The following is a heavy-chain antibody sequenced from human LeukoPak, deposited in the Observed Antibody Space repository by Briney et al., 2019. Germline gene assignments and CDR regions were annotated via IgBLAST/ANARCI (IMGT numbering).Heavy chain of an antibody. CDR1: GYTFSNLW. Sequence: GGSLRLSCAASGYTFSNLWMSWVRQAPGKGLKWVANIKQDGSEKYYVDSVKGRFTISRDNAQNSLYLQMNSLRAEDTAIYYCATSTAAAGTDWGQGTLVTVSS. CDR3: ATSTAAAGTD. V-gene: IGHV3-7*03. CDR2: IKQDGSEK. D-gene: IGHD6-13*01. J-gene: IGHJ4*02.